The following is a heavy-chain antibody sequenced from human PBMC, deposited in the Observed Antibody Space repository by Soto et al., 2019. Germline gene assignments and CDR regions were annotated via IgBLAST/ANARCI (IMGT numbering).Heavy chain of an antibody. CDR3: AREMWELLHHAFDY. Sequence: SETLSLTCSVSGGSVSDKTYYWSWIRQPPGKRLEWIGYVYYSGTTNYNPSLKSRVTISVDLSKNRFSLRLSSVTTADTALYYCAREMWELLHHAFDYWGQGTLVTVSS. CDR2: VYYSGTT. V-gene: IGHV4-61*01. CDR1: GGSVSDKTYY. J-gene: IGHJ4*02. D-gene: IGHD1-26*01.